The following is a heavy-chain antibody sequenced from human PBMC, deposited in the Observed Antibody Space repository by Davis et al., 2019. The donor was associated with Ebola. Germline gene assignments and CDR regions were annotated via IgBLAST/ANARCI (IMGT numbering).Heavy chain of an antibody. J-gene: IGHJ4*02. V-gene: IGHV3-73*01. D-gene: IGHD4-17*01. CDR3: TYLTTVTTDY. CDR1: GFLFSGSG. Sequence: GESLKISCAASGFLFSGSGLHWVRQASGKGLEWVGRIRSKTNNYATTYAASVKGRFTISRDDSKNTAYLQMNSLKTEDTAVYCCTYLTTVTTDYWGQGTLVTVSS. CDR2: IRSKTNNYAT.